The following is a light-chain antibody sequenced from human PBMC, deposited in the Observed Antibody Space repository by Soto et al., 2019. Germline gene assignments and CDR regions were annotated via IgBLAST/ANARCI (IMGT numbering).Light chain of an antibody. CDR1: QTISNY. V-gene: IGKV1-39*01. CDR3: QQSFSTPIT. CDR2: AAS. J-gene: IGKJ5*01. Sequence: DIQMTQSHSSLSASVGDRFTITCRAIQTISNYLNWYQQKPGKAPNLLIYAASSLQSGVPSRFSGSGSGTDFTLTISSLQPEDFATYYCQQSFSTPITFGQGTRLEI.